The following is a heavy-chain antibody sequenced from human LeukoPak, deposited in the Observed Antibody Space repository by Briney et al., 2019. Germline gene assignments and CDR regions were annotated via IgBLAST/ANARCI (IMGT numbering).Heavy chain of an antibody. D-gene: IGHD6-13*01. Sequence: SETLSLTCTVSGGSISTYYWTWFRQPPGKGLEWIGYVYYSGSTNYNPSLKSRVTISVDTSKNQFSLKLSSVTAADTAVYYCARPGVTSSSWYYDYWGQGTLVTVSS. CDR1: GGSISTYY. J-gene: IGHJ4*02. V-gene: IGHV4-59*12. CDR2: VYYSGST. CDR3: ARPGVTSSSWYYDY.